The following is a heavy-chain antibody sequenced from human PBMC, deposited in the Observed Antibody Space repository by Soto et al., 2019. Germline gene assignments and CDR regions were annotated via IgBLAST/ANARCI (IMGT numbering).Heavy chain of an antibody. D-gene: IGHD2-2*01. V-gene: IGHV3-48*01. CDR3: ARDPLPPRRTKKYCSSTSCYEIDY. Sequence: EVQLVESGGGLVQPGGSLRLSCAASGFTFSSYSMNWVRQAPGKGLEWVSYISSSSSTIYYADSVKGRFTISRDNAKNSLYLQMNSLRAEDTAVYYCARDPLPPRRTKKYCSSTSCYEIDYWGQGTLVTVSS. CDR1: GFTFSSYS. CDR2: ISSSSSTI. J-gene: IGHJ4*02.